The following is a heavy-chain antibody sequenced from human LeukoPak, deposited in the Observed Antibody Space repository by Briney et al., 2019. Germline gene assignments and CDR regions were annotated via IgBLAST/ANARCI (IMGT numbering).Heavy chain of an antibody. CDR1: GFTFGDHA. V-gene: IGHV3-49*04. CDR2: IRSKTYGGTT. Sequence: GGSLRLSCTVSGFTFGDHAMSWVRQAPGKGLEWLGFIRSKTYGGTTEYAASVKGRFIISRDDSTSIAYLQMNSLKTEDTAVYYCTRGPIQLWLYHGMDVWGQGTTVTVSS. D-gene: IGHD5-18*01. CDR3: TRGPIQLWLYHGMDV. J-gene: IGHJ6*02.